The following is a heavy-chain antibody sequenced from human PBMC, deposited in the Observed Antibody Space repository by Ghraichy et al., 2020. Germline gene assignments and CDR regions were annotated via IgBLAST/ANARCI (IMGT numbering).Heavy chain of an antibody. CDR2: VYYTENT. V-gene: IGHV4-59*01. CDR1: HGSISSYY. Sequence: SETLSLTCTVSHGSISSYYWSWIRQAPGKGLEWIGYVYYTENTKYSPSLESRVTMSVDTSKNQFSLKMRSVTAADTAVYYCARSYFDLLLFRGGHFDYWGQGMPVTVAS. D-gene: IGHD3-9*01. J-gene: IGHJ4*02. CDR3: ARSYFDLLLFRGGHFDY.